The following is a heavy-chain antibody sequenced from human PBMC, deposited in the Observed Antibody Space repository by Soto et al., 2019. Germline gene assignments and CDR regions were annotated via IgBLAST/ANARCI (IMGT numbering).Heavy chain of an antibody. D-gene: IGHD3-22*01. CDR2: ISSSSAYI. V-gene: IGHV3-21*01. Sequence: EVQLVESGGGLVKPGGSLRLSCVASGFTFSLYSMIWVRQTPGKGLEWVSSISSSSAYIYSADSLKGRFTISRDNAKNSLYLQMNSLRAEVKAVYYCVRARVTDSRPDYSGQGTLVTVSS. J-gene: IGHJ4*02. CDR1: GFTFSLYS. CDR3: VRARVTDSRPDY.